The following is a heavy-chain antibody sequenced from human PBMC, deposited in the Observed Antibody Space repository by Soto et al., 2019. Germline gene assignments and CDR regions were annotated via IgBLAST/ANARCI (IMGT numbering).Heavy chain of an antibody. D-gene: IGHD3-10*01. CDR2: FSSSSSTI. CDR3: ARGYYYGSGRPTPGGMDV. CDR1: GFTFSSYS. Sequence: PGGSLRLSCAASGFTFSSYSMNWVRQAPGKGLEWVSYFSSSSSTIYYADSVKGRFTISRDNAKNSLYLQMNSLRAEDTAVYYCARGYYYGSGRPTPGGMDVWGQGTTVTVSS. J-gene: IGHJ6*02. V-gene: IGHV3-48*01.